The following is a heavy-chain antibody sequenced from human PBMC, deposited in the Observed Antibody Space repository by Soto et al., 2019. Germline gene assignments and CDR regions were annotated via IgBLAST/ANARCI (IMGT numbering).Heavy chain of an antibody. D-gene: IGHD2-15*01. CDR2: IIPIFGTA. Sequence: SVNVSWKAAGGAFSIYAISWGRQAPGQGLEWMGGIIPIFGTANYAQKFQGRVTITADESTSTAYMELSSLRSEDTAVYYCASYCSGGSCYVDYYYGMDVWGQGTTVTVSS. CDR3: ASYCSGGSCYVDYYYGMDV. V-gene: IGHV1-69*13. J-gene: IGHJ6*02. CDR1: GGAFSIYA.